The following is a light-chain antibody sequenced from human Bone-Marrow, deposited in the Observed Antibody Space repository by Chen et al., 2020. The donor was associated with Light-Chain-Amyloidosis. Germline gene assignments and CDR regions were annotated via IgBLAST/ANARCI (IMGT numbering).Light chain of an antibody. CDR3: MQGTHWPPVT. Sequence: DVVMTQSPLSLSVSVGLPASISCRSSQGLVHSDVNTYLNWFHQRPGQSPRRLIYKVFNRDSGVPDRFSGSGSGTYFTLKSSRVDAEDVGIYYCMQGTHWPPVTFGQVTKLEIK. J-gene: IGKJ2*01. V-gene: IGKV2-30*02. CDR2: KVF. CDR1: QGLVHSDVNTY.